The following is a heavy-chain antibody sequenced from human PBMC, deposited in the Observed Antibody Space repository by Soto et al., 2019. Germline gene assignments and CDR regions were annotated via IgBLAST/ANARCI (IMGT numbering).Heavy chain of an antibody. V-gene: IGHV1-8*01. J-gene: IGHJ4*02. CDR1: GYSFTSLD. CDR2: MEPSSGKT. D-gene: IGHD3-10*01. Sequence: ASVKVSCKASGYSFTSLDINWGRQTTGQGLEWMGWMEPSSGKTGYAQRFQDRVTMTRDNSINTAYMELRSLTSDDTAFYYCARGVSAGVDYSRKGRLFPVSS. CDR3: ARGVSAGVDY.